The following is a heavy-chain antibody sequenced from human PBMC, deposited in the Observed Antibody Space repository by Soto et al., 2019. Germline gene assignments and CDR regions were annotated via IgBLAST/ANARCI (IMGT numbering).Heavy chain of an antibody. CDR3: TKNPGTMVRGVIIVVEDYFDY. Sequence: PGGSLRLSCAASGFTFSSYAMSWVRQAPGKGLEWVSAISGSGGSTYYADSVKGRFTISRDNSKNTLYLQMHSLRAEDTAVYYCTKNPGTMVRGVIIVVEDYFDYWGQGTLVSVSS. V-gene: IGHV3-23*01. CDR2: ISGSGGST. CDR1: GFTFSSYA. D-gene: IGHD3-10*01. J-gene: IGHJ4*02.